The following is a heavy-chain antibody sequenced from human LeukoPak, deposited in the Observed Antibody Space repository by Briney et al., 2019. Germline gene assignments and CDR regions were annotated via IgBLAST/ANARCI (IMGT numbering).Heavy chain of an antibody. Sequence: SETLSLTCTVSGGSISDYYWSWIRQAPGKGLEWIGYIYYSGSTNYNPSLKSRVTISVDTSKNQFSLKLNSVTAADTAVYYCARHYGPWGQGTLVTVSS. CDR1: GGSISDYY. V-gene: IGHV4-59*08. D-gene: IGHD3-10*01. CDR2: IYYSGST. J-gene: IGHJ5*02. CDR3: ARHYGP.